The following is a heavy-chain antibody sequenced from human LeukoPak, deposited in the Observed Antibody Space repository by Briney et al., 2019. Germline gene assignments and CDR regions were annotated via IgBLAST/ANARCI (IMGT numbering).Heavy chain of an antibody. CDR2: ISAYNGNT. CDR3: ATQVGEYSGSYWYYFDY. Sequence: ASVKVSCKASGYTFTSYGISWVRQAPGQGLEWMGWISAYNGNTNYAQKLQGRVTMTTDTSTSTAYMELRSLRSEDTAVYYCATQVGEYSGSYWYYFDYWGQGTLVTVSS. V-gene: IGHV1-18*01. CDR1: GYTFTSYG. D-gene: IGHD1-26*01. J-gene: IGHJ4*02.